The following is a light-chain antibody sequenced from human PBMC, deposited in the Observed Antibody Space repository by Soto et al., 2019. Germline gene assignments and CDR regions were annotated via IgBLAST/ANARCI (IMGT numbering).Light chain of an antibody. CDR2: DAS. CDR3: QQYGSSPSWT. J-gene: IGKJ1*01. Sequence: EIVLTQSPGSLSLSPGERATLSCRVSQSVSGNFLAWYQHKPGQAPRLLIYDASTRLTGIPDRFSGSGSGTDFTLTISRLEPEDFAVYYCQQYGSSPSWTFGQGTKVEIK. V-gene: IGKV3-20*01. CDR1: QSVSGNF.